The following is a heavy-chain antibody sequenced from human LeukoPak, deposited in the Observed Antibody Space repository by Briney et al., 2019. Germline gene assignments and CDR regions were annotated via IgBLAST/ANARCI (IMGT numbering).Heavy chain of an antibody. D-gene: IGHD6-13*01. CDR2: ISGSSSYI. CDR1: GFTFSSYG. CDR3: ARGSGSSSWYNSIDY. J-gene: IGHJ4*02. V-gene: IGHV3-21*01. Sequence: PGGSLRLSCAASGFTFSSYGINWVRQAPGKGLEWVSSISGSSSYIYYADSVKGRFTISRDNAKNSLYLQMNSLRAEETAMYYCARGSGSSSWYNSIDYWGQGTLVTVSS.